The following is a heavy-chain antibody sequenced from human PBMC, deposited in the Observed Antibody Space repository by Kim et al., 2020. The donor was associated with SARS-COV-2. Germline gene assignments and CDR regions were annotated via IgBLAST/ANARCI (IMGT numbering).Heavy chain of an antibody. Sequence: GTTTNYADSVRGRFTISRDNAKNSLYLQMSSLRVDDAAVYCCSRGAPALADWGQGTTVTVSS. V-gene: IGHV3-48*03. CDR3: SRGAPALAD. D-gene: IGHD2-2*01. CDR2: GTTT. J-gene: IGHJ6*02.